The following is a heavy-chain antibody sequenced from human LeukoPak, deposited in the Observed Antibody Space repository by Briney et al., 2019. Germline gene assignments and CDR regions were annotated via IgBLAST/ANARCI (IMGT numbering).Heavy chain of an antibody. CDR3: ARAPGYYYGMDV. Sequence: PGGSLRLSCAASGFTVSSNYMSWVRQALGKGLEWVSVIYSGGSTYYADSVKGRFTISRDNSKNTLYLQMNSLRAEDTAVYYCARAPGYYYGMDVWGQGTTVTVSS. CDR2: IYSGGST. J-gene: IGHJ6*02. CDR1: GFTVSSNY. V-gene: IGHV3-66*01.